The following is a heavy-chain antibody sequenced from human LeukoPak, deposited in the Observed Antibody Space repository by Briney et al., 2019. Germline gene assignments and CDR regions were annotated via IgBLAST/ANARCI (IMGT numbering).Heavy chain of an antibody. CDR2: ISGSGGST. V-gene: IGHV3-23*01. CDR3: AKVMKVAVAGTYYYGMDV. CDR1: GFTFSSYA. Sequence: PGGPLRLSCAASGFTFSSYAMSWVRQAPGKGLEWVSAISGSGGSTYYADSVKGRFTISRDNSKNTLYLQMNSLRAEDTAVYYCAKVMKVAVAGTYYYGMDVWGQGTTVTVSS. D-gene: IGHD6-19*01. J-gene: IGHJ6*02.